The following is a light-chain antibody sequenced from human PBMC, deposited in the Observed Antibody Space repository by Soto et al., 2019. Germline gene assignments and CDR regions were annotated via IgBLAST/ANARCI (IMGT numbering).Light chain of an antibody. V-gene: IGKV3-20*01. J-gene: IGKJ5*01. CDR1: QSVSSNY. Sequence: EIVLTQSPGTLSLSPGERASLSCRASQSVSSNYLAWYQQKPGQAPRLLISGASSRATGIADRFSGSGSGADFTLTISRLEPEDFAVYYCQQYGSSPITFGQGTRLDIK. CDR3: QQYGSSPIT. CDR2: GAS.